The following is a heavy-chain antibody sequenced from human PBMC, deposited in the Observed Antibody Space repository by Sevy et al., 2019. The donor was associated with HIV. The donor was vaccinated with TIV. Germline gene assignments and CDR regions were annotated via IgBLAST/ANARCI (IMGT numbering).Heavy chain of an antibody. V-gene: IGHV1-8*01. CDR3: ARVYASSAGGNGMDV. J-gene: IGHJ6*02. CDR1: GYTFTTYE. D-gene: IGHD2-2*01. CDR2: MNPNSGDT. Sequence: ASVKVSCKASGYTFTTYEINWVRQATGQGLEWMGWMNPNSGDTGYAHKFQGRVTMTRNTSISTASMELSSLRSEATAVYYCARVYASSAGGNGMDVWGQGTTVTVSS.